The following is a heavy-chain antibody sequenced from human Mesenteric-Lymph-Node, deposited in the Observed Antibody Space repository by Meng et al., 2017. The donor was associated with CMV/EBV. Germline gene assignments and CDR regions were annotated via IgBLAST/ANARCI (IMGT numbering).Heavy chain of an antibody. CDR2: INWNGGST. D-gene: IGHD3-10*01. Sequence: GESLKISCAASGFTFDDYGMSWVRQAPGKGLEWVSGINWNGGSTGYADSVKGRFTISRDNAKNSLYLQMNSLRAEDTALYYCARDLSSHYYSSGNYYTLRWFDPWGQGTLVTVSS. CDR3: ARDLSSHYYSSGNYYTLRWFDP. CDR1: GFTFDDYG. V-gene: IGHV3-20*04. J-gene: IGHJ5*02.